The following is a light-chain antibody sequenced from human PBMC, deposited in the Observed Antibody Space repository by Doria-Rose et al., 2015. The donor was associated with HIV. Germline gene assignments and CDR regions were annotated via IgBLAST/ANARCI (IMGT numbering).Light chain of an antibody. J-gene: IGKJ1*01. CDR1: QSFSSTY. V-gene: IGKV3-20*01. CDR3: HQYGTSWT. CDR2: DGS. Sequence: TQSPDTLSLSPGERATLSCGASQSFSSTYLAWYQQKPGQAPSLLIYDGSTRATGIPDRFSASGSGTDFTLTINRLEPEDLALYYCHQYGTSWTFGQGTKVEI.